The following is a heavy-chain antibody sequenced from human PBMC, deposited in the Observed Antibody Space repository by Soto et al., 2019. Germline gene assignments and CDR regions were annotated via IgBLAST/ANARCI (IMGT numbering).Heavy chain of an antibody. V-gene: IGHV4-30-4*01. J-gene: IGHJ5*02. CDR1: GGPISSGDHC. CDR3: ARGNYYGSGTLRFDP. Sequence: SLTLPLTCTVSGGPISSGDHCWSWIRQAPGKGLEWIGYVYYSDTTSYSPSLKSRVTMSLDTSKNQFSLKLNSVTAADAAVYFCARGNYYGSGTLRFDPWGQGTLVTVSS. CDR2: VYYSDTT. D-gene: IGHD3-10*01.